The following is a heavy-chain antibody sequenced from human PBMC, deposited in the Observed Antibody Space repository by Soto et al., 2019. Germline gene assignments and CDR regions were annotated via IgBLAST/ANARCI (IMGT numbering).Heavy chain of an antibody. D-gene: IGHD3-3*01. CDR3: ARESITIFGVVTQNWFDP. J-gene: IGHJ5*02. CDR1: GGSISSGDYY. Sequence: SETLCLTCTVSGGSISSGDYYWSWIRQPPGKGLEWIGYIYYSGSTYYNPSLKSRVTISVDTSKNQFSLKLSSVTAADTAVYYCARESITIFGVVTQNWFDPWGQGTLVTVSS. CDR2: IYYSGST. V-gene: IGHV4-30-4*01.